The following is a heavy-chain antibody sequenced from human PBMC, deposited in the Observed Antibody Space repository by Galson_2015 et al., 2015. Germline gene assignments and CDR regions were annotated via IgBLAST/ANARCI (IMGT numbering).Heavy chain of an antibody. Sequence: SLRLSCAASGFTFSSYGMHWVRQAPGKGLEWVAVISYDGSNKYYADSVKGRFTISRDNSKNTLYLQMNSLRAEDTAVYYCAKDLLRVSGESDYYGMDVWGQGTTVTVSS. D-gene: IGHD6-13*01. CDR1: GFTFSSYG. CDR2: ISYDGSNK. V-gene: IGHV3-30*18. CDR3: AKDLLRVSGESDYYGMDV. J-gene: IGHJ6*02.